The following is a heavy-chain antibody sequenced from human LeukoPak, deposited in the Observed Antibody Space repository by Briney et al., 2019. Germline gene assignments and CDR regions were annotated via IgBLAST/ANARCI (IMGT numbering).Heavy chain of an antibody. Sequence: ASVKVSCKASGYTFTGYYMHWVRQAPGQGLEWMGWINHNSGGTNYAQKFQGWVTMTRDTSISTAYMELSRLRSDDTAVYYCARGPPQFSGYDDAFDIWGQGTMVTVSS. D-gene: IGHD5-12*01. CDR2: INHNSGGT. CDR1: GYTFTGYY. V-gene: IGHV1-2*04. CDR3: ARGPPQFSGYDDAFDI. J-gene: IGHJ3*02.